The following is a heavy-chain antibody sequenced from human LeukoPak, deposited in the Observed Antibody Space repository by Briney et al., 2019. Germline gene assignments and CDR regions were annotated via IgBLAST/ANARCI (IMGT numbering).Heavy chain of an antibody. J-gene: IGHJ4*02. V-gene: IGHV3-48*01. CDR1: GFTFSSYS. CDR3: AREFVGYYYGSGSYDLDY. D-gene: IGHD3-10*01. Sequence: TGGSLRLSCAASGFTFSSYSMNWVRQAPGKRLEWVSYISSSSSTIYYADSVKGRFTISRDNAKNSLYLQMNSLRAEDTAVYYCAREFVGYYYGSGSYDLDYWGQGTLVTVSS. CDR2: ISSSSSTI.